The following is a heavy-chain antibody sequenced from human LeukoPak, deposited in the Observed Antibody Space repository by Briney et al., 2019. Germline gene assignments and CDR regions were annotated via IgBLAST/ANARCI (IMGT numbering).Heavy chain of an antibody. CDR1: GFTFSSYA. CDR3: ASRDIVVVPAAIVY. D-gene: IGHD2-2*02. V-gene: IGHV3-23*01. CDR2: ISGSGGST. Sequence: GGSLRLSCAASGFTFSSYAMSWVRQAPGKGLEWVSDISGSGGSTYYADSVKGRFTISRDNSKNTLYLQMNSLRAEDTAVYYCASRDIVVVPAAIVYWGQGTLVTVSS. J-gene: IGHJ4*02.